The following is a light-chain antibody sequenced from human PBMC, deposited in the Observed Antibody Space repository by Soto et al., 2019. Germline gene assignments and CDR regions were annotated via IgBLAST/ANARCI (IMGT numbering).Light chain of an antibody. J-gene: IGKJ4*01. CDR2: GAS. CDR3: QQHNPWART. V-gene: IGKV3-15*01. CDR1: QTVGTS. Sequence: EIVLTQSPATLSVSPGERATLSCRASQTVGTSLVWYQQKPRQAPSLLIYGASTRAAGIPARFSGSGSGTVFTLSISSLQSEDCAGCYCQQHNPWARTFGGGTEVYIK.